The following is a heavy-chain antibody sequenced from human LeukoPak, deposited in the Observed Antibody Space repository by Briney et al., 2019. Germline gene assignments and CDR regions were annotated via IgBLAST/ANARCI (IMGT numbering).Heavy chain of an antibody. V-gene: IGHV3-15*01. D-gene: IGHD1-26*01. CDR1: GFTFSNAW. CDR3: TREGELAGFDI. J-gene: IGHJ3*02. CDR2: IKSKTDGGTT. Sequence: PGGSLRLSCAATGFTFSNAWMSWVRQAPGKGLEWVGRIKSKTDGGTTDYAAPVKGRFTISRDNSRNTLYLQLNSLSAEDTNVYYCTREGELAGFDIWGQRTLVSISS.